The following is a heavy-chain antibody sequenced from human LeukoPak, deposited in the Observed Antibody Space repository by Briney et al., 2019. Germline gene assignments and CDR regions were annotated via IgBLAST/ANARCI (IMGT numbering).Heavy chain of an antibody. CDR2: ISGSGGST. Sequence: PGGSLRLSCAASGFTFSSYAMSWVRQAPGKGLEWVSAISGSGGSTYYADSVKGRFTISRDNSKNTLYLQMNSLRAEDTAVYYCARDRRDNWNYDYWGQGTLVTVSS. CDR1: GFTFSSYA. J-gene: IGHJ4*02. CDR3: ARDRRDNWNYDY. D-gene: IGHD1-20*01. V-gene: IGHV3-23*01.